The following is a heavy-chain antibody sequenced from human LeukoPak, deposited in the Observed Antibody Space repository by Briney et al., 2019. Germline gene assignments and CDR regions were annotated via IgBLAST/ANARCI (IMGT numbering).Heavy chain of an antibody. J-gene: IGHJ4*02. Sequence: GGSLRLSCVASGFTFEKYVMDWVRQAPGKGVEWLATIYGSGVSISYADSVKGRFTISRDNSNNTLYLQMNSLRVEDTAMYFCAKDLGWELPAEAYWGQGILVTVSS. V-gene: IGHV3-23*01. CDR3: AKDLGWELPAEAY. D-gene: IGHD1-26*01. CDR1: GFTFEKYV. CDR2: IYGSGVSI.